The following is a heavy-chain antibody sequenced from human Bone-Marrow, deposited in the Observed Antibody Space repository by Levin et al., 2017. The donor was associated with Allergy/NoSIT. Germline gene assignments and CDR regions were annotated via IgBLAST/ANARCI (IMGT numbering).Heavy chain of an antibody. D-gene: IGHD2-15*01. V-gene: IGHV1-69*13. J-gene: IGHJ4*02. CDR3: ARVADLGYCSGGSCYSPYY. CDR1: GGTFSSYA. Sequence: ASVKVSCKASGGTFSSYAISWVRQAPGQGLEWMGGIIPIFGTANYAQKFQGRVTITADESTSTAYMELSSLRSEYTAVYYCARVADLGYCSGGSCYSPYYWGQGTLVTVSS. CDR2: IIPIFGTA.